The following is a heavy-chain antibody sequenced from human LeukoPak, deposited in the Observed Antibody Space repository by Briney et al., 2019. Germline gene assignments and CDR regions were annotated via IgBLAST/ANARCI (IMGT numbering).Heavy chain of an antibody. CDR3: ARGRYNSLYYYGSSRHDWFDP. Sequence: ASVKVSCKASGYTFTSHYIHWVRQAPGQGLEWMGIINPSGGSTSYAQKFQGRVTMTRDMSTSTVYMELSSLRSEDTAVYYCARGRYNSLYYYGSSRHDWFDPWGQGTRVTASS. J-gene: IGHJ5*02. V-gene: IGHV1-46*01. D-gene: IGHD3-10*01. CDR2: INPSGGST. CDR1: GYTFTSHY.